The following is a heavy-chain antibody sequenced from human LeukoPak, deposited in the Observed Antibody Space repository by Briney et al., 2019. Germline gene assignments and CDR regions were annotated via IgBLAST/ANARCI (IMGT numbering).Heavy chain of an antibody. D-gene: IGHD2-15*01. V-gene: IGHV3-7*01. CDR2: IKQDGSEK. CDR1: GFTFSSYW. CDR3: ARDPEPVVVVALDY. J-gene: IGHJ4*02. Sequence: GGSLRLSCAASGFTFSSYWMSWVRQAPGKGLEWVANIKQDGSEKYYVDSVKGRFTISRDNAKNSLYLQMNSLRAEDTAVYYCARDPEPVVVVALDYWGQGTLVTVSS.